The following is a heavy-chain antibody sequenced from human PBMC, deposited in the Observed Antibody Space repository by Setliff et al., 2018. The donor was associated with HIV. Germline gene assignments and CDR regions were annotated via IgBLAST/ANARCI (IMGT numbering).Heavy chain of an antibody. CDR2: FDPEDGET. CDR1: GDTFSNSA. CDR3: ARGTAPRPASVLEFLEWLFPNWFDP. V-gene: IGHV1-24*01. Sequence: ASVKVSCKASGDTFSNSALTWVRQAPGKGLEWMGGFDPEDGETIYAQKFQGRVTMTRDTSISTAYMELSSLRSDDTAVYYCARGTAPRPASVLEFLEWLFPNWFDPWGQGTLVTVSS. D-gene: IGHD3-3*02. J-gene: IGHJ5*02.